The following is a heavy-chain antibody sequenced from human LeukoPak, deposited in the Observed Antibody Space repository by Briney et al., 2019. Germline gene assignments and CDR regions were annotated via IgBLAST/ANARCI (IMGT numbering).Heavy chain of an antibody. J-gene: IGHJ5*02. CDR3: ARDLGPMVRGVITYNWFDP. Sequence: PGGSLRLSCAASGFTFSSYSMNWVRQAPGKGLEWVSSISSSSSYIYYADSVKGRFTISRDNAKNSLYLQMNSLRAEDTAVYYCARDLGPMVRGVITYNWFDPWGQGTLVTVSS. V-gene: IGHV3-21*01. CDR2: ISSSSSYI. D-gene: IGHD3-10*01. CDR1: GFTFSSYS.